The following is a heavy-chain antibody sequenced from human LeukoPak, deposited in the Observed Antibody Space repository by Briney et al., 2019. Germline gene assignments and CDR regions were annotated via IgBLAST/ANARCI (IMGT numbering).Heavy chain of an antibody. D-gene: IGHD5-12*01. V-gene: IGHV3-74*01. CDR1: GFTLSNSW. CDR2: INSDGSTT. Sequence: PGGSLRLSCAASGFTLSNSWIHWVRQAPGKGLVWVSRINSDGSTTTYADSVKGRFTISRENDKNSLFLQMNSLRAEDTAVYYCARDGGYSGYDADCWGQGTLVTVSS. J-gene: IGHJ4*02. CDR3: ARDGGYSGYDADC.